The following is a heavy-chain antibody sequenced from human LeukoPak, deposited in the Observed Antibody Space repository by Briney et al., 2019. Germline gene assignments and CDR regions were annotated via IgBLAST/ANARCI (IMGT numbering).Heavy chain of an antibody. CDR2: IGYRGGSI. D-gene: IGHD1-26*01. Sequence: GGSLRLSCAASGITFSNYAMSWVRQAPGKGLEWVSIIGYRGGSIYYAYSVKGRFTISRDNSKNTLSLQMNGLRPEDTAVYYCAKSWGSTRPYYNYMDVWGKGTTVTVSS. V-gene: IGHV3-23*01. J-gene: IGHJ6*03. CDR1: GITFSNYA. CDR3: AKSWGSTRPYYNYMDV.